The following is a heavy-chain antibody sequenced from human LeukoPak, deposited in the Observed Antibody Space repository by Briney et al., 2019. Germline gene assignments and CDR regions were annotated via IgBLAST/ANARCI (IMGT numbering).Heavy chain of an antibody. V-gene: IGHV3-23*01. J-gene: IGHJ2*01. D-gene: IGHD3-22*01. Sequence: GGSLRLSCAGSGFTFSSYAMSWVRQAPGKGLEWVSAISGSGGSSYHADSVKGRFTISRDNSKNTLYLHMNSLRAEDTAVYYCAKGQLDDSSGYYYSGYFDLWGRGSLGTVSS. CDR3: AKGQLDDSSGYYYSGYFDL. CDR1: GFTFSSYA. CDR2: ISGSGGSS.